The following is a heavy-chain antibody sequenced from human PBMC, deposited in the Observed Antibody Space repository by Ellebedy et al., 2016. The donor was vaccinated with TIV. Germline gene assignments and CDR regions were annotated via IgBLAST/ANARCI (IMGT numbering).Heavy chain of an antibody. Sequence: SGPTLVKPTQTLTLTCTLSGESVSSNGMRLNWIRQPPGKALEWLARIDWDDDTFYSASLKTRLTISEDTSKNQVVLTMTVMDPMDTATYYCARISRDAFDLWGQGTLVIVSS. J-gene: IGHJ3*01. CDR1: GESVSSNGMR. CDR2: IDWDDDT. V-gene: IGHV2-70*04. CDR3: ARISRDAFDL.